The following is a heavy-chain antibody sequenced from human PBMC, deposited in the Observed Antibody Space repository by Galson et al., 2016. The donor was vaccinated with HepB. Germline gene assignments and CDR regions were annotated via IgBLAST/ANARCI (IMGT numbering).Heavy chain of an antibody. CDR1: GGSVSSGSYY. D-gene: IGHD3-10*01. V-gene: IGHV4-61*01. J-gene: IGHJ4*02. CDR3: ARGPLVWFGDFLYYFDY. Sequence: SETLSLTCTVSGGSVSSGSYYWSWIRQPPGKRLEWIGYIYYSGSTNYNPSLKSRVTISVDTSKNQFSLKLNSVTADTAVYFCARGPLVWFGDFLYYFDYWGQGTLVTISS. CDR2: IYYSGST.